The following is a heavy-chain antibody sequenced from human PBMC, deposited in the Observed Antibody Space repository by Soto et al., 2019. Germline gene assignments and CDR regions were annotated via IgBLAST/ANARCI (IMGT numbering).Heavy chain of an antibody. CDR2: ISSGGST. CDR1: GFTVTNLY. CDR3: ARDTFGGAYDFCH. D-gene: IGHD3-3*01. V-gene: IGHV3-66*01. J-gene: IGHJ4*02. Sequence: EVQLVESGGGLVRPGGSLRLSCAASGFTVTNLYMTWVRQAPGMGLEWVSVISSGGSTYYADSVKGRFTISRDNSKNTLYLEMNSLRAGDTAVYYWARDTFGGAYDFCHGGQGTLVTVSS.